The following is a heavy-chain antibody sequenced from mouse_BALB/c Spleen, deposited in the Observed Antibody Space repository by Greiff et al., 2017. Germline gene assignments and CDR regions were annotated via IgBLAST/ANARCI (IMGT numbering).Heavy chain of an antibody. D-gene: IGHD2-1*01. CDR1: GFTFSSYY. Sequence: EVKLVESGGGLVKLGGSLKLSCAASGFTFSSYYMSWVRQTPEKRLELVAAINSNGGSTYYPDTVKGRFTISRDNAKNTLYLQMSSLKSEDTALYYCARQGNSLDYWGQGTTLTVSS. J-gene: IGHJ2*01. CDR2: INSNGGST. CDR3: ARQGNSLDY. V-gene: IGHV5-6-2*01.